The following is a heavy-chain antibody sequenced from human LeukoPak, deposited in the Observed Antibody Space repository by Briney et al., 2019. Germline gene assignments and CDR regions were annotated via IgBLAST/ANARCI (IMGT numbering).Heavy chain of an antibody. CDR2: IYSGGTI. Sequence: GGSLRLSCAASGFTVSSDYMSWVRQAPGKGLEWVSVIYSGGTIYYADSVKGRFTISRDNSKNTLYLQMNSLRAEDTAVYYCARGSGRWLRFGYWGQGTLVTVSS. CDR1: GFTVSSDY. CDR3: ARGSGRWLRFGY. D-gene: IGHD5-24*01. V-gene: IGHV3-66*01. J-gene: IGHJ4*02.